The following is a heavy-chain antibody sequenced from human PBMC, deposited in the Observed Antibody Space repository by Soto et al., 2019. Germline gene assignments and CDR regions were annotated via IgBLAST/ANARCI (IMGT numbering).Heavy chain of an antibody. CDR3: ARSSTFYDY. D-gene: IGHD6-6*01. J-gene: IGHJ4*02. CDR2: ISSSSDTI. V-gene: IGHV3-48*01. Sequence: GEPLKISCAPSGFTLPGYIINWVRQAPGKGLEWVSYISSSSDTIYYADSVKGRFTISRDNAKNLLYLQMKSLRAEDTAVYYCARSSTFYDYWGQGTPVTVSS. CDR1: GFTLPGYI.